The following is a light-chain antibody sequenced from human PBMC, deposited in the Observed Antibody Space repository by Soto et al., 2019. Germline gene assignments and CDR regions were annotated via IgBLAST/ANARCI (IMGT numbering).Light chain of an antibody. J-gene: IGLJ1*01. CDR2: AVS. CDR3: TSYTSSTTYV. Sequence: ALTQPASVSGSPGQSITISCTGTSSDVGGYDYVSWYQQHPGKAPKLMIYAVSSRPSGVSNRFSGSKSGNTASLTISGLQTEDEADYYCTSYTSSTTYVFGTGTKLTVL. CDR1: SSDVGGYDY. V-gene: IGLV2-14*03.